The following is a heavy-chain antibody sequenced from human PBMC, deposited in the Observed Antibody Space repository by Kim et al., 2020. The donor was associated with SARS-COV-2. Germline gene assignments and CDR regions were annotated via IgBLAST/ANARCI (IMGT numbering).Heavy chain of an antibody. Sequence: SETLSLTCAVYGGSFSGYYWSWIRQPPGKGLEWIGEINHSGSTNYNPSLKSRVTISVDTSKNQFSLKLSSVTAADTAVYYCAREWVLLKAFDIWGQGSM. CDR1: GGSFSGYY. D-gene: IGHD2-8*01. J-gene: IGHJ3*02. V-gene: IGHV4-34*01. CDR3: AREWVLLKAFDI. CDR2: INHSGST.